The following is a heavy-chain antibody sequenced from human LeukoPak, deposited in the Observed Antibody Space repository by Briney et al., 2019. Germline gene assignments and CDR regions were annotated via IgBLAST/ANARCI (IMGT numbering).Heavy chain of an antibody. CDR1: GGSISSYY. Sequence: PSETLSLTCTVPGGSISSYYWSWIRQPPGKGLGWIGYIYYSGSTNYNPSLKSRVTISVDTSRNQFSLKLSSVTAADTAVYYCARDHSSSWFMYGMDVWGKGTTVTVSS. D-gene: IGHD6-13*01. V-gene: IGHV4-59*01. J-gene: IGHJ6*04. CDR3: ARDHSSSWFMYGMDV. CDR2: IYYSGST.